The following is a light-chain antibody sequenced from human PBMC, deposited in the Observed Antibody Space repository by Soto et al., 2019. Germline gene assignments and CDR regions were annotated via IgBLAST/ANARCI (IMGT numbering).Light chain of an antibody. CDR3: QQYDNSIT. V-gene: IGKV3-20*01. CDR1: QSVSSNN. CDR2: GTS. J-gene: IGKJ5*01. Sequence: EIVLTQSPDTLSLSPGDGATLSCRASQSVSSNNLAWYHQKPGQPPRLLIYGTSSRATGIPDRFSGSGSGTDFTLSIRRLETEDFAMYYCQQYDNSITFGQGTRLE.